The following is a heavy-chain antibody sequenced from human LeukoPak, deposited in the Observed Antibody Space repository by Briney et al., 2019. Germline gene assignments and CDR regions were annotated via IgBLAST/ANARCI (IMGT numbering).Heavy chain of an antibody. CDR2: IYPGDSDT. J-gene: IGHJ3*02. Sequence: GESLEISCKGSGYSFTSYWIGWVRQMPGKGLEWMGIIYPGDSDTRYSPSFQGQVTISAAKSISTAYLQWSSLKASDTAMYYCARRDDCSSTSCESRDAFDIWGQGTMVTVSS. CDR1: GYSFTSYW. V-gene: IGHV5-51*01. D-gene: IGHD2-2*01. CDR3: ARRDDCSSTSCESRDAFDI.